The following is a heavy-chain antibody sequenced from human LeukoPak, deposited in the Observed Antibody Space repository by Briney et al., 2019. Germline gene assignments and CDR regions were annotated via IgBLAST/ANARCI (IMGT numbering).Heavy chain of an antibody. V-gene: IGHV4-4*07. CDR1: GGSISNYY. J-gene: IGHJ6*02. Sequence: SETLSLTCNVSGGSISNYYWTWIRQPAGKGLEWIGRIYSSGTTTYNPSLKSRVAISVDTSRNQFSLKLSSVTAADTAVYYCARVSPIAVACSSYYCAMDVWGQGTTVTVSS. D-gene: IGHD6-19*01. CDR3: ARVSPIAVACSSYYCAMDV. CDR2: IYSSGTT.